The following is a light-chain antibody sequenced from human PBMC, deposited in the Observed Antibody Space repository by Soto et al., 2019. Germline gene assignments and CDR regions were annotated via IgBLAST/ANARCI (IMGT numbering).Light chain of an antibody. CDR3: QQRSNWPLT. Sequence: EIVLTQSPATLSLSPGERATLSCRASQSVSSYLAWYQQKPGQAPRLLIYDASNRATGIPARFSGSGSGTXXXXTXXXLXPXDFAVYYCQQRSNWPLTFGGGTKVEIK. J-gene: IGKJ4*01. CDR1: QSVSSY. CDR2: DAS. V-gene: IGKV3-11*01.